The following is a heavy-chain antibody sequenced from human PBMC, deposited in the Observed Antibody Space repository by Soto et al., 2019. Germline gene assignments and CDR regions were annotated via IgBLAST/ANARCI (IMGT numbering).Heavy chain of an antibody. CDR1: GGSISSCSYY. CDR3: ARMIQVVATITAWFDP. CDR2: IYYSGST. J-gene: IGHJ5*02. V-gene: IGHV4-39*01. D-gene: IGHD5-12*01. Sequence: SETLSLTCTVSGGSISSCSYYWGWIRQPPGKGLEWIGSIYYSGSTYYNPSLKSRVTISVDTSKNQFSLKLSSVTAADTAVYYCARMIQVVATITAWFDPWGQGTLVTVSS.